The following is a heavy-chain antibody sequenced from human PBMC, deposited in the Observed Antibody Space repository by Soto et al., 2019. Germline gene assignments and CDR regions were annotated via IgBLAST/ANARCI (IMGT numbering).Heavy chain of an antibody. CDR2: ISGSGNKT. J-gene: IGHJ4*02. CDR3: VRGVRSHFAL. CDR1: GFTFSTYA. V-gene: IGHV3-23*01. Sequence: EVQLLESGGGLVQPGGSLRLSCGVSGFTFSTYAMSWVRQAPGKGLEWVSAISGSGNKTFYADSVKGRFTISRDNSKNTLHRHMSSLRVEDAAVYYCVRGVRSHFALWAKGPLVTVSS.